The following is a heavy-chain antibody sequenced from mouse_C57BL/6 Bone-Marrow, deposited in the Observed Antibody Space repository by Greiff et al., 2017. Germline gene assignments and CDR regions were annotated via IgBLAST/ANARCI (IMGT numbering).Heavy chain of an antibody. J-gene: IGHJ1*03. V-gene: IGHV7-1*01. Sequence: EVNVVESGGGLVQSGRSLRLSCATSGFTFSDFYMEWVRQAPGKGLEWIAASRNKANDYTTEYSASVKGRFIVSRDTSQSILYLQMNALRAEDTAIYYCARDGESGWYFDVWGTGTTVTVSS. CDR3: ARDGESGWYFDV. CDR2: SRNKANDYTT. CDR1: GFTFSDFY. D-gene: IGHD3-1*01.